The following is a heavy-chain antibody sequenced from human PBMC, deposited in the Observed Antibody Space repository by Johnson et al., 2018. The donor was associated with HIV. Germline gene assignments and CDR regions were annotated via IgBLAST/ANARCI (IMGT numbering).Heavy chain of an antibody. CDR3: ARGGLGYQNIHDPFDI. V-gene: IGHV3-30*04. Sequence: QVQLVESGGGVVQPGRSLRLSCAASGFTFSSYAMHWVRQAPGKGLEWEAVISYDGSNKYYADSVKGRFTISRDNSKNTLYLQMNSLRAEDTAVYYCARGGLGYQNIHDPFDIWGQGTMVTVSS. CDR1: GFTFSSYA. CDR2: ISYDGSNK. J-gene: IGHJ3*02. D-gene: IGHD3-16*02.